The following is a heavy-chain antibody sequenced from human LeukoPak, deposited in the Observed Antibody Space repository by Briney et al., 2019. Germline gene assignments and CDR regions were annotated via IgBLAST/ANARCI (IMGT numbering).Heavy chain of an antibody. CDR1: GGSISSYY. CDR3: ARVTGVAATTNNWFDP. Sequence: SETLSLTCTVSGGSISSYYWSWIRQPPGKGLEWSGYIYYSGSTNHNPSLKSRVTISVDTSKNQFTLKLSSVTAADTAVYYCARVTGVAATTNNWFDPWGQGTLVTVSS. V-gene: IGHV4-59*01. J-gene: IGHJ5*02. CDR2: IYYSGST. D-gene: IGHD2-15*01.